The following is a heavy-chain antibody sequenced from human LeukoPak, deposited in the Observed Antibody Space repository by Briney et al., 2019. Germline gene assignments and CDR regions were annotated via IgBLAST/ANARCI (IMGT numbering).Heavy chain of an antibody. CDR1: GSSISSSSYY. J-gene: IGHJ5*02. D-gene: IGHD3-10*01. CDR2: IYYSGST. Sequence: PSETLSLTCTVSGSSISSSSYYWGWIRQPPGKGLEWIGSIYYSGSTYYNPSLKSRVTISVDTSKNQFSLKLSSVTAADTAVYYCASQDVGSGSYYNWFDPWGQGTLVTVSS. V-gene: IGHV4-39*01. CDR3: ASQDVGSGSYYNWFDP.